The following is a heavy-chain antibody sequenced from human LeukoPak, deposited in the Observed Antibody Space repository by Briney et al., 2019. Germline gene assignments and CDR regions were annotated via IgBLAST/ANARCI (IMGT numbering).Heavy chain of an antibody. CDR1: GYTFTGYY. D-gene: IGHD4-17*01. Sequence: PSVKVSCKASGYTFTGYYMHWVRQAPGQGLEWMGWINPNSGGTNYAQKFQGRVTMTRDTSISTAYMELSRLRSDDTAVYYCARDRVFMTTVTIYWFDPWGQGTLVTVSS. J-gene: IGHJ5*02. CDR2: INPNSGGT. CDR3: ARDRVFMTTVTIYWFDP. V-gene: IGHV1-2*02.